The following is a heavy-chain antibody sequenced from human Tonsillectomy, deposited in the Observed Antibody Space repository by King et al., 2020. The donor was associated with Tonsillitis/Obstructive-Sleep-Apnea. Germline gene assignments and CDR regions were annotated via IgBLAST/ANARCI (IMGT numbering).Heavy chain of an antibody. CDR3: ARGSTDYYYYMDV. D-gene: IGHD2-2*01. CDR1: GYSFTSYW. Sequence: QLVQSGAEVKKPGESLKISCKGSGYSFTSYWIAWVRQMPGKGLEWKGIIYPDDSDTRYSPSFQGQVTISADKSISTAYLQWSSLKASDTAMYYCARGSTDYYYYMDVWGKGTTVTVSS. CDR2: IYPDDSDT. J-gene: IGHJ6*03. V-gene: IGHV5-51*01.